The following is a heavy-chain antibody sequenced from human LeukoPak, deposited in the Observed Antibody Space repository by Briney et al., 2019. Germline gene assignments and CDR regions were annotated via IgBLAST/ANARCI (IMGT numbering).Heavy chain of an antibody. CDR1: GYTFSGYY. J-gene: IGHJ4*02. D-gene: IGHD3-10*01. Sequence: ASVPVSRKASGYTFSGYYMHWVRQAPGQGLEWMGWISPNSGGTNYAQTFQGRVTMTSDTSISTSYMELSSLRSDDTAVYYCARGKYQVLWGDCWGQGTTVTVSS. V-gene: IGHV1-2*02. CDR3: ARGKYQVLWGDC. CDR2: ISPNSGGT.